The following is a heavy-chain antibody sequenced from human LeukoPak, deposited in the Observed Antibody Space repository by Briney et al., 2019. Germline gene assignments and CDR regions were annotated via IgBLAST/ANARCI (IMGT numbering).Heavy chain of an antibody. CDR3: ARSGYVRFLEWLLNWFDP. D-gene: IGHD3-3*01. V-gene: IGHV3-11*01. J-gene: IGHJ5*02. Sequence: GGSLRLSCAASGFTFSDYYMSWIRQAPGKGLEWVSYISSSGSTIYYADSAKGRFTISRDNAKNSLYLQMNSLRAEDTAVYYCARSGYVRFLEWLLNWFDPWGQGTLVTVSS. CDR2: ISSSGSTI. CDR1: GFTFSDYY.